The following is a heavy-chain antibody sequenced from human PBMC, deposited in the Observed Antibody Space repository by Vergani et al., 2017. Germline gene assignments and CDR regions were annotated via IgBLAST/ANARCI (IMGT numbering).Heavy chain of an antibody. V-gene: IGHV5-51*01. CDR3: ARPTNFPLSWWFDP. Sequence: EVQLVQSGAEVKTPGVSLTISCKGSGYSFTSYWIGWVRQMPGKGLEWMGIIYPGDSDTRYSPTFQGQVTISADKSISTAYLQWSSLKASDTAMYYCARPTNFPLSWWFDPWGQGTLVTVSS. CDR2: IYPGDSDT. D-gene: IGHD3-3*01. J-gene: IGHJ5*02. CDR1: GYSFTSYW.